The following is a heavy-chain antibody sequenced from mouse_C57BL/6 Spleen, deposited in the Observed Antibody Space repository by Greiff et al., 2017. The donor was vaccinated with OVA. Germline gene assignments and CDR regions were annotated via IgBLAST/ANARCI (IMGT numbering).Heavy chain of an antibody. CDR2: IYPGNSDT. CDR1: GYTFTSYW. J-gene: IGHJ4*01. D-gene: IGHD1-1*01. V-gene: IGHV1-5*01. CDR3: TRSEIFYEDYAMDY. Sequence: EVQLQQSGTVLARPGASVKMSCKTSGYTFTSYWMHWVKQRPGQGLEWIGAIYPGNSDTSYNQKFKGKAKLTAVTSASTAYMELISLTNEDSAVYYCTRSEIFYEDYAMDYWGQGTSVTVSS.